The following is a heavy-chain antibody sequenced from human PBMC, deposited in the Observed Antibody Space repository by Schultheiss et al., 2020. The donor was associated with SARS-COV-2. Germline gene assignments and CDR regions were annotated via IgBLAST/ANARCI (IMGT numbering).Heavy chain of an antibody. J-gene: IGHJ6*02. Sequence: GGSLRLSCSASGFTFSSYAMHWVRQAPGKGLEWVAVISYDGSNKYYADSVKGRFTISRDNAKNSLYMQMNRLRAEDTAVYYCAIEPAPSSSWQAYYYYYGMDVWGQGTTVTVSS. D-gene: IGHD6-13*01. CDR1: GFTFSSYA. V-gene: IGHV3-30-3*01. CDR2: ISYDGSNK. CDR3: AIEPAPSSSWQAYYYYYGMDV.